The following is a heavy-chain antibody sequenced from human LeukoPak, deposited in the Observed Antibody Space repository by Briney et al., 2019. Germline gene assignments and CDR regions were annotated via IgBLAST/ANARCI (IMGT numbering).Heavy chain of an antibody. V-gene: IGHV4-39*07. CDR1: GGSISSSSYY. J-gene: IGHJ5*02. CDR3: ARSVKWYSSSYRLHWFDP. Sequence: SETLSLTCTVSGGSISSSSYYWGWIRQPPGKGLEWIGSIYYSGSTYYNPSLKSRVTISVDTSKNQFSLKLSSETAADTAVYYCARSVKWYSSSYRLHWFDPWGQGTLVTVSS. D-gene: IGHD6-6*01. CDR2: IYYSGST.